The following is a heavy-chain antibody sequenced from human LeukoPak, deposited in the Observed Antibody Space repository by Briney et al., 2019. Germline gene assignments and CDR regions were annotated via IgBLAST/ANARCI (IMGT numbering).Heavy chain of an antibody. J-gene: IGHJ4*02. V-gene: IGHV4-31*03. CDR2: IYYSGNT. Sequence: SETLSLTCTVSGGSISSGGYYWTWIRQHPGKGLEWIGYIYYSGNTYYNLSLKSRVTISVDTSKNQFSLKLSSVTAADTAVYYCARRIRYSGYLDYWGQGTLVTVSS. CDR1: GGSISSGGYY. D-gene: IGHD5-12*01. CDR3: ARRIRYSGYLDY.